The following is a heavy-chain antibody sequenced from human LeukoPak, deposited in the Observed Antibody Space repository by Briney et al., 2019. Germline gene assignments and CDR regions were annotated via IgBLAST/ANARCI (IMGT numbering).Heavy chain of an antibody. D-gene: IGHD3-22*01. J-gene: IGHJ5*02. V-gene: IGHV4-31*03. CDR3: ARYYHDSGGYSGWFDP. CDR2: MHYSGTA. Sequence: SETLSLTCSVSGGSISSGTYYWSWIRQHPGEGLEWLGYMHYSGTAYYNPSLKSRLTISVDTSKNHFSLKLTSVTAADTAMYYCARYYHDSGGYSGWFDPWGQGALVTVST. CDR1: GGSISSGTYY.